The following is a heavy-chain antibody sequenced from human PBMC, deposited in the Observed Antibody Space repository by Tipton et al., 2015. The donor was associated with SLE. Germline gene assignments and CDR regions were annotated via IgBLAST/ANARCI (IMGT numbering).Heavy chain of an antibody. CDR3: AKTALYWYFDL. D-gene: IGHD2-21*02. CDR1: GFMFNTYR. CDR2: IHSGGST. J-gene: IGHJ2*01. Sequence: SLRLSCAASGFMFNTYRMTWVRQAPGKGLEWVSVIHSGGSTFYADSVKGRFTISRDNSKNTLYLQMNSLRAEDTAVYYCAKTALYWYFDLWGRGTLVTVSS. V-gene: IGHV3-66*01.